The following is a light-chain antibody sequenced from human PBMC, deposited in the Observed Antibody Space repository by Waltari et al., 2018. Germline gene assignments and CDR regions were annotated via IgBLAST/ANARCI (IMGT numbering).Light chain of an antibody. Sequence: SCRASQSLSRPLAWYEQKPGQAPRLLIYDASRRATGIPDRFIGSGSGTDFSLTISRLEPEDVAVYYCQHYVTLPATFGQGTRVELK. CDR1: QSLSRP. CDR3: QHYVTLPAT. CDR2: DAS. V-gene: IGKV3-20*01. J-gene: IGKJ1*01.